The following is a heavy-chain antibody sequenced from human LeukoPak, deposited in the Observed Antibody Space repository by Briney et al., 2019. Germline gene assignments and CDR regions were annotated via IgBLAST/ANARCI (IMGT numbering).Heavy chain of an antibody. D-gene: IGHD3-10*01. V-gene: IGHV3-11*01. CDR2: ISSSGSTI. CDR1: GVTFSNYY. J-gene: IGHJ4*02. CDR3: ASRYGSGSYYPFDY. Sequence: KLGVSLRLSCAASGVTFSNYYMSWIRQAPGKGLEWVSYISSSGSTIYYADSVKGRFTISRDNAKNSLYLQMNSLRAEDTAVYYCASRYGSGSYYPFDYWGQGTLVTVSS.